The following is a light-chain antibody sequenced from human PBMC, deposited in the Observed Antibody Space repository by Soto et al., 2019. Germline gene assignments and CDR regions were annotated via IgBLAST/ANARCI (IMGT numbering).Light chain of an antibody. Sequence: DILMTQSPSSLSVSVGDRVTLTCRASQGISSWLAWYQQKPGKAPTLLLYAASSLQSGVPSRFSGSGSGTDFTLTISSLQPEDFAVYYCQQANSSPRTFGGGTKVEIK. J-gene: IGKJ4*01. V-gene: IGKV1-12*01. CDR3: QQANSSPRT. CDR1: QGISSW. CDR2: AAS.